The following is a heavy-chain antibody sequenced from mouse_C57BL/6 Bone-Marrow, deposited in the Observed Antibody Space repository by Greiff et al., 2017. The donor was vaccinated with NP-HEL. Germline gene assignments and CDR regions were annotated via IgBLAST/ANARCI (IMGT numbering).Heavy chain of an antibody. D-gene: IGHD2-1*01. Sequence: QVQLQQSGPGLVQPSQSLSITCTVSGFSLTSYGVHWVRQSPGKGLEWLGVIWSGGSTDYNVAFISRLSISKDNSKSQVFFKMNRLQADDTAIYFCARTPLSYGNYYWYFEVWGTGTTVTASP. J-gene: IGHJ1*03. CDR2: IWSGGST. V-gene: IGHV2-2*01. CDR1: GFSLTSYG. CDR3: ARTPLSYGNYYWYFEV.